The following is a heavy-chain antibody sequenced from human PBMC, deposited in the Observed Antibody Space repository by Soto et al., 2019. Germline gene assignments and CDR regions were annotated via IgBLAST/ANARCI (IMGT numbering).Heavy chain of an antibody. CDR2: IYYSGST. CDR1: GGSISRGGYY. Sequence: KPSETLSLTCTVSGGSISRGGYYWSWIRQHPGKGLEWIGYIYYSGSTYYNPSLKSRVTISVDTSKNQFSLKLSSVTAADTAVYYCARGGLGYCSGGSCYSAGLSRYYYGMDVWGQGTTVTSP. J-gene: IGHJ6*02. CDR3: ARGGLGYCSGGSCYSAGLSRYYYGMDV. D-gene: IGHD2-15*01. V-gene: IGHV4-31*03.